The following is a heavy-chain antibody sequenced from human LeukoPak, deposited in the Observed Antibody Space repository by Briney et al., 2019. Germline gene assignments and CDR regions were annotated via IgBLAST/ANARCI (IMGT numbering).Heavy chain of an antibody. CDR2: ISYDGSNK. CDR1: GFTFSSYG. Sequence: GGSLRLSCAASGFTFSSYGMHWVRQAPGKGLEWVAVISYDGSNKYYADSVKGRFTISRDNSKNTLYLQMNSLRAEDTAVYYCARDHGHDWFDPWGQGTLVTVSS. CDR3: ARDHGHDWFDP. J-gene: IGHJ5*02. V-gene: IGHV3-30*03. D-gene: IGHD5-24*01.